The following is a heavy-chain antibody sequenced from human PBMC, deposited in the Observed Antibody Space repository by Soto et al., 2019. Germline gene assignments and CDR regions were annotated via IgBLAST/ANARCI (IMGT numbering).Heavy chain of an antibody. D-gene: IGHD2-8*01. CDR2: ISWRRTTF. CDR1: GFDFPVYV. CDR3: VRGSHKDGRHDAFDL. V-gene: IGHV3-9*01. Sequence: EGDLEESGGDLVQPGRSLRLACKASGFDFPVYVMHWVRQGPGKGLEWVASISWRRTTFSHPDSVKGRFTVSRDNAQNYLYLNMTAVGPEDTALYFCVRGSHKDGRHDAFDLWGQGTLVTV. J-gene: IGHJ3*01.